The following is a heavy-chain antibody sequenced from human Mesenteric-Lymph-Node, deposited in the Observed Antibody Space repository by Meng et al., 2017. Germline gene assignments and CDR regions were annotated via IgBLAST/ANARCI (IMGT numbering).Heavy chain of an antibody. Sequence: QVQLVESGGGVVQPGGSLRLSGAASGFTFTDYAMHWVRQASGKGLEWVAIVSHDGNSGCYADSVKGRFSISRDNFRNTQYLQMNSLRPEDTAVYYCARDKSHYDGRSGWFDPWGQGTLVTVSS. CDR2: VSHDGNSG. J-gene: IGHJ5*02. V-gene: IGHV3-30-3*01. D-gene: IGHD3-16*01. CDR1: GFTFTDYA. CDR3: ARDKSHYDGRSGWFDP.